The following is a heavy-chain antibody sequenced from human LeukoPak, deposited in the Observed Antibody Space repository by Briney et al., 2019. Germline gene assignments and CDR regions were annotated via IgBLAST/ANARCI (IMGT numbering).Heavy chain of an antibody. CDR1: GYSFTDYY. J-gene: IGHJ5*02. V-gene: IGHV1-2*02. CDR2: INPNSGGT. D-gene: IGHD7-27*01. Sequence: ASVKVSYKTSGYSFTDYYMHWVRQAPGQGLEWMGWINPNSGGTSSAQKFQGRVTMTRDTSITTVYMEVRWLTSDDTAIYYCARADRLHGDPYPIGPWGQGTLVTVSS. CDR3: ARADRLHGDPYPIGP.